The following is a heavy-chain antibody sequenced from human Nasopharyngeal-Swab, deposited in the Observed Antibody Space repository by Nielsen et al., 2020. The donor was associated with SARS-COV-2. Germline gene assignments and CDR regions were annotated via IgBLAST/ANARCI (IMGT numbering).Heavy chain of an antibody. Sequence: SDTLSPPFPVPGCPIFAFFWSWIPQPPGKGLEWMGYFYSTGSTDYNPSLHRRLTISVDTSKNQFSLKLSSVTAGDTAVYYCARSPSGWWGLIDFWGQGTLVTVSS. CDR1: GCPIFAFF. V-gene: IGHV4-59*01. CDR2: FYSTGST. J-gene: IGHJ4*02. D-gene: IGHD6-19*01. CDR3: ARSPSGWWGLIDF.